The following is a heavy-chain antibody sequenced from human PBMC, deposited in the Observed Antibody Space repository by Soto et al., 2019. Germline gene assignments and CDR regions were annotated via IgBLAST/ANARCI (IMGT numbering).Heavy chain of an antibody. V-gene: IGHV1-18*01. CDR1: GYTFTSYG. CDR3: ARDRDDFWSGYYLGYDP. J-gene: IGHJ5*02. Sequence: XSVKVSFKASGYTFTSYGISWVRQAPGQGLEWMGWISAYNGNTNYAQKRQGRVTMTTDTSTSTAYMELRSLRSDDTAVYYCARDRDDFWSGYYLGYDPWGQGTLVTV. CDR2: ISAYNGNT. D-gene: IGHD3-3*01.